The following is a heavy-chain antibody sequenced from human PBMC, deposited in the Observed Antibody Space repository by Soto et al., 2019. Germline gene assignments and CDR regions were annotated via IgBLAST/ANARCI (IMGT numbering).Heavy chain of an antibody. J-gene: IGHJ4*02. Sequence: ASVKVSCKASGYTFTGYYMHWVRQAPGQRLEWMGWINAGNGNTKYSQKFQGRVTITRDTSASTAYMELSSLRSEDTAVYYCARTEPSSIAARPRLFFYFDYWGQGTLVTVS. CDR1: GYTFTGYY. V-gene: IGHV1-3*01. CDR3: ARTEPSSIAARPRLFFYFDY. CDR2: INAGNGNT. D-gene: IGHD6-6*01.